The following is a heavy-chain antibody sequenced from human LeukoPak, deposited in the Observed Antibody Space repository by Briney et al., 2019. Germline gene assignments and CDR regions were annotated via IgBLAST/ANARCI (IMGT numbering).Heavy chain of an antibody. CDR2: INPSGGST. CDR3: ARDGIVVVPAAMWVYFDY. Sequence: GASVKVSCKASGYTFTSYYMHWVRQAPGQGLEWMGIINPSGGSTSYAQKFQGRVTMTRDTSTSTVYMELSSLRSGDTAVYYCARDGIVVVPAAMWVYFDYWGQGTLVTVSS. J-gene: IGHJ4*02. CDR1: GYTFTSYY. V-gene: IGHV1-46*01. D-gene: IGHD2-2*01.